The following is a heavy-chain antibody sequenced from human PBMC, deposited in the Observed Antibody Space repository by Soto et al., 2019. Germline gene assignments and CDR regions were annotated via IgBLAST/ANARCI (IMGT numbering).Heavy chain of an antibody. CDR3: TTRGALGY. V-gene: IGHV3-15*07. CDR1: DLSFSNAY. Sequence: EVQLVESGGGLVKPGESLRLSCAASDLSFSNAYINWVRQAPGKGLEWVGRIKSKTDGGTIDYAAPVKGRFIISRDDSSNTVYLLMNSLKTEDTAVYYCTTRGALGYWGQGTLVTVSS. J-gene: IGHJ4*02. D-gene: IGHD2-15*01. CDR2: IKSKTDGGTI.